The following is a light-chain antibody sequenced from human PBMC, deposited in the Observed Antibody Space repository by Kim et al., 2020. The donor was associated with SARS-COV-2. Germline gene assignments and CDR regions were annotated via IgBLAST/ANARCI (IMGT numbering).Light chain of an antibody. CDR2: KAS. V-gene: IGKV1-5*03. CDR3: QQYNSYPLT. Sequence: DIQMTQSPSTLSASVGDRVTITCRASQSISSWLAWYQQKVGKAPKLLIYKASSLESGVPSRFSGSGSGTEFTLTISSLQPDDFATYYCQQYNSYPLTFGGGTKVDIK. CDR1: QSISSW. J-gene: IGKJ4*01.